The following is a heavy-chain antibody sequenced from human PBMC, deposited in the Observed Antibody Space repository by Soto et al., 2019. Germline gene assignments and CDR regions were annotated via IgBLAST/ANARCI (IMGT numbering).Heavy chain of an antibody. CDR3: ARDVEGIVGATAIFDY. D-gene: IGHD1-26*01. CDR1: GYTFTSYA. V-gene: IGHV1-3*01. J-gene: IGHJ4*02. Sequence: GASVKVSCKASGYTFTSYAMHWVRQAPGQRLEWMGWINAGDGNTKYSQKFQGRVTITRDTSASTAYMELSSLRSEDTAVYYCARDVEGIVGATAIFDYWGQGTLVTVS. CDR2: INAGDGNT.